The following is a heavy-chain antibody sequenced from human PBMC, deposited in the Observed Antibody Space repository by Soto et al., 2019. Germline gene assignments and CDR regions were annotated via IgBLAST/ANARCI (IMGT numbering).Heavy chain of an antibody. Sequence: PSETLSLTCSVSGGSISGSYWSWIRQSPGKGLEWLGYVYYTGSTNYSPSLRSRVSISVDTSKNEFSLRLSSVTAADTAVYFCARSVAVPPAHIDYWGQGTQVTVSS. CDR3: ARSVAVPPAHIDY. CDR1: GGSISGSY. J-gene: IGHJ4*02. CDR2: VYYTGST. D-gene: IGHD3-3*01. V-gene: IGHV4-59*01.